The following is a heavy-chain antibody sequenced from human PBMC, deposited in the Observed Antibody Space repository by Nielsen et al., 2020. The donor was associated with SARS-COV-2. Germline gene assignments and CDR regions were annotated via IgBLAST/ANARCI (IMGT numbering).Heavy chain of an antibody. Sequence: GGSLRLSCAGSGFTFSDYNMNWVRQAPGKGLEWVASISSSSKYKYYADSVKGRFTISRDNAKNSLYLQMNSLRAEDTAVYYCTKGAQLGDYWGLGTLVTVSS. CDR3: TKGAQLGDY. J-gene: IGHJ4*02. CDR2: ISSSSKYK. V-gene: IGHV3-21*06. D-gene: IGHD6-13*01. CDR1: GFTFSDYN.